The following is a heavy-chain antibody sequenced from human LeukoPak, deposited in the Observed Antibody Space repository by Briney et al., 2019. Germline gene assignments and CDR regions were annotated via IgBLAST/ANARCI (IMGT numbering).Heavy chain of an antibody. Sequence: PSETLSLTCAVYGGSFSSYYWSWIRQPPGKGLEWIGEINHSGSTNYNPSLKSRVTISVDTSKNQFSLKLSSVTAADTAVYYCARQSGYYYLYWYFDLWGRGTLVTVSS. J-gene: IGHJ2*01. CDR2: INHSGST. D-gene: IGHD3-22*01. V-gene: IGHV4-34*01. CDR1: GGSFSSYY. CDR3: ARQSGYYYLYWYFDL.